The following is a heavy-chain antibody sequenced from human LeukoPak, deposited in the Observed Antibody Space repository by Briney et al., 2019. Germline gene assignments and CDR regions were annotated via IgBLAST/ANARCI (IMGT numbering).Heavy chain of an antibody. CDR2: IYYSGST. D-gene: IGHD6-19*01. CDR1: SGSITSNTYY. Sequence: SETLSLTCTVSSGSITSNTYYWGWIRQPPGKGLEWIGSIYYSGSTYYNPSLKSRVTISVDTSKNQFSLNLSSVTDADTAVYYCARNKAVSGTKYFDYWGQGTLVTVSS. V-gene: IGHV4-39*01. J-gene: IGHJ4*02. CDR3: ARNKAVSGTKYFDY.